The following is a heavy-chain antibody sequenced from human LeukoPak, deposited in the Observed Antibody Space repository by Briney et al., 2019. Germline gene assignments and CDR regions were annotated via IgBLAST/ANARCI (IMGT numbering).Heavy chain of an antibody. D-gene: IGHD6-19*01. CDR2: ISSSGSTI. CDR3: ARGRSGWYFDY. V-gene: IGHV3-48*04. CDR1: GFTFSSYW. J-gene: IGHJ4*02. Sequence: GGSLRLSCAASGFTFSSYWMSWVRQAPGKGLEWVSYISSSGSTIYYADSVKGRFTISRDNAKNSLYLQMNSLRAEDTAVYYCARGRSGWYFDYWGQGTLVTVSS.